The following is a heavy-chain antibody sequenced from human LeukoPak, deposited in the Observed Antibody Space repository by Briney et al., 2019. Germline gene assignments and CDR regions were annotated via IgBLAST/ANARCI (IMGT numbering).Heavy chain of an antibody. J-gene: IGHJ4*02. V-gene: IGHV3-23*01. CDR3: AKEGAYCGGDCYTYFDY. Sequence: GGSLRLSCAASGFTFSSYSMNWVRQAPGKGLEWVSAISGSGGSTYYADSVKGRFTISRDNSKNTLYLQMNSLRAEDTAVYYCAKEGAYCGGDCYTYFDYWGQGTLVTVSS. CDR2: ISGSGGST. D-gene: IGHD2-21*02. CDR1: GFTFSSYS.